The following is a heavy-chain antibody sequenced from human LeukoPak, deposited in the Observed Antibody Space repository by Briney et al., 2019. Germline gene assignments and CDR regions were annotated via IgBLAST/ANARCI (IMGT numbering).Heavy chain of an antibody. CDR3: ATKQWLAPPPDS. CDR2: INTDGTVT. D-gene: IGHD6-19*01. Sequence: GSLRLSCAASGFTFSKYWMLWVRQAPGKGLESVSRINTDGTVTTYADSVKGRFTVSTDNADNTMFLQMNSVRDEDTAVYYCATKQWLAPPPDSWGQGTPVTVSS. J-gene: IGHJ4*02. V-gene: IGHV3-74*01. CDR1: GFTFSKYW.